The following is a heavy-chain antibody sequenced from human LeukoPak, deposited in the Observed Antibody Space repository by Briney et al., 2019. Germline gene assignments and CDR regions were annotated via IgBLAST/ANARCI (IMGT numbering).Heavy chain of an antibody. V-gene: IGHV3-66*02. CDR2: IYSGGST. D-gene: IGHD3-10*01. J-gene: IGHJ6*03. Sequence: GGSLRLSCAASGFTVSSNYMSWVRQAPGKGLEWVSVIYSGGSTYYADSVKGRFTISRDNSKNTLYLQMNSLRAEDTAVYYCARVAGLGSYHRRYYFMDVWGKGTTVTVSS. CDR1: GFTVSSNY. CDR3: ARVAGLGSYHRRYYFMDV.